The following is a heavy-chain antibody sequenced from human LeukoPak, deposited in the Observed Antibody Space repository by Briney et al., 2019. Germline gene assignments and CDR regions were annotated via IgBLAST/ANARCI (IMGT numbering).Heavy chain of an antibody. V-gene: IGHV5-51*01. Sequence: GESLKISCKGSGYSFTSYWIGWVRQMPGKGLEWMGIIYPGDSDTRYSPSFQGQVTISADKSISTAYLQWSSLKASDTAMYYCARPGYSGYDFSSVDYFDYWGQGTLVTASS. CDR2: IYPGDSDT. J-gene: IGHJ4*02. CDR3: ARPGYSGYDFSSVDYFDY. CDR1: GYSFTSYW. D-gene: IGHD5-12*01.